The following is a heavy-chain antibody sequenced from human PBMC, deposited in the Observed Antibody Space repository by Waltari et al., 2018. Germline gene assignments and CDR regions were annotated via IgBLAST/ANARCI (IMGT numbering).Heavy chain of an antibody. J-gene: IGHJ4*02. V-gene: IGHV1-24*01. D-gene: IGHD5-12*01. Sequence: QVQLVQSGAEVKKPGASVKVSCKVSGYTLTAFSMHWVRPAPGKGLEWMGGFDPEDGETIYAQKFQGRVTMTEDTSTDTAYMELSSLRSEDTAVYYCATGGYSGYDPTLFDYWGQGTLVTVSS. CDR2: FDPEDGET. CDR1: GYTLTAFS. CDR3: ATGGYSGYDPTLFDY.